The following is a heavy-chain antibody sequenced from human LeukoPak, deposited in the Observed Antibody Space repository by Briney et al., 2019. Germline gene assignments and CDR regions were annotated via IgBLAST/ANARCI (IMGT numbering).Heavy chain of an antibody. D-gene: IGHD2-2*02. CDR2: INPNSGGT. CDR3: ARDPYCSSTSCYNDY. J-gene: IGHJ4*02. CDR1: GYTFTCYY. V-gene: IGHV1-2*02. Sequence: ASVKVSCKASGYTFTCYYMHWLRQAPGQGLEWMGWINPNSGGTNYAQKFQGRVTMTRDTSISTAYMELSRLRSDDTAVYYCARDPYCSSTSCYNDYWGQGTLVTVSS.